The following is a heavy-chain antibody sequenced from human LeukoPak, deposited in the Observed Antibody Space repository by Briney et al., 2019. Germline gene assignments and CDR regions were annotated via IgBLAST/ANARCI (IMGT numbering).Heavy chain of an antibody. V-gene: IGHV3-30*02. D-gene: IGHD2-2*01. CDR2: IWYDGSNK. CDR3: AKDQARIKSIVVVPAAKRGYFDY. CDR1: GFTFSSYG. J-gene: IGHJ4*02. Sequence: GGSLRLSCAASGFTFSSYGMHWVRQAPGKGLEWVAFIWYDGSNKYYADSVKGRFTISRDNSKNTLYLQMNSLRAEDTAVYYCAKDQARIKSIVVVPAAKRGYFDYWGQGTLVTVSS.